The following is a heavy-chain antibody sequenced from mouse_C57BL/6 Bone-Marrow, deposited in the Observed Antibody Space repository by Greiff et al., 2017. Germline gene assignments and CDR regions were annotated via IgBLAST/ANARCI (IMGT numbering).Heavy chain of an antibody. J-gene: IGHJ4*01. V-gene: IGHV1-69*01. CDR3: ARGGYYAMDY. CDR2: IDPSDSYT. CDR1: GYTFTSYW. Sequence: QVQLQQPGAELVMPGASVELSCKASGYTFTSYWMHWVKQRPGQGLEWIGEIDPSDSYTNYNQKFKGKSTLTVDKSSSTAYMQLSSLTSEDSAVYYCARGGYYAMDYWGQGTSVTVSS.